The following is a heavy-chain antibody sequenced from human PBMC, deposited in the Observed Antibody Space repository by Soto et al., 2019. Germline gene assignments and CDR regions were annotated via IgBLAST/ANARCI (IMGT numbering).Heavy chain of an antibody. CDR3: ARADITGFDL. D-gene: IGHD1-20*01. Sequence: PGGSLRLSCAATGFTFSSYGMHWVRQAPGKGLEWVSTIYAGGSRFYADSVKGRFTISRDNSKNALFLQMNSLRAEDTAMFYCARADITGFDLWGQGTLVTVSS. J-gene: IGHJ4*02. CDR1: GFTFSSYG. V-gene: IGHV3-53*01. CDR2: IYAGGSR.